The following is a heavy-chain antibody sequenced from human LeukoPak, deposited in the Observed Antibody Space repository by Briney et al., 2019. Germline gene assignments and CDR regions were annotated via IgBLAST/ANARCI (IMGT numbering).Heavy chain of an antibody. CDR3: ARDVREAWFDP. D-gene: IGHD5-24*01. CDR2: IYYSGST. J-gene: IGHJ5*02. V-gene: IGHV4-59*01. Sequence: SETLSLTCTVSGASISSYYWSWIRQPPGKGLEWIGYIYYSGSTNYNPSLKSRVTISVDTSKNQFSLKLSSVTAADTAVYYCARDVREAWFDPWGQGTLVTVSS. CDR1: GASISSYY.